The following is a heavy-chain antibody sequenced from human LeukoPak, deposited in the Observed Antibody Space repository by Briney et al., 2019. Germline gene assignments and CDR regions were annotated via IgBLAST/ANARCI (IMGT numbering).Heavy chain of an antibody. V-gene: IGHV3-11*06. CDR3: ARDDWAASGFYGMDV. D-gene: IGHD2-15*01. Sequence: GGSLRLSCAASGFTFSDYYMSWIRQAPGKGLEWVSYISSSSSYTNYADSVKGRFTISRDNAKNSLYLQMNSLRAEDMAVYYCARDDWAASGFYGMDVWGRGTTVTVSS. CDR1: GFTFSDYY. CDR2: ISSSSSYT. J-gene: IGHJ6*02.